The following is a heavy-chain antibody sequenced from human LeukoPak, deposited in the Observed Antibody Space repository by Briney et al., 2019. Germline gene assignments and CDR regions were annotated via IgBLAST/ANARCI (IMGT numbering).Heavy chain of an antibody. CDR2: INHSGST. Sequence: SETLSLTCAVYGGSFSGYYWSWIRQPPGKGLEWIGEINHSGSTNYNPSLKSRVTISVDTSKNQLSLKLSSVTAADTAVYYCARGFFRRSYYQAYYYYGMDVWGQGTTVTVSS. D-gene: IGHD1-26*01. J-gene: IGHJ6*02. V-gene: IGHV4-34*01. CDR1: GGSFSGYY. CDR3: ARGFFRRSYYQAYYYYGMDV.